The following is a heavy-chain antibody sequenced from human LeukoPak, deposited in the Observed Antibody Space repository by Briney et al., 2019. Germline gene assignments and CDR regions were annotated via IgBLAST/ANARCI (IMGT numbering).Heavy chain of an antibody. Sequence: GASVKVSCKASGYTFTGYYVHWVRQAPGQGLEWMGWINPNTGDTNYAQKFQGRVTMTRDTSINTAYMDLSGLRSDDTAVYYCSRYYRYSDYWGQGTLVTVSS. CDR3: SRYYRYSDY. CDR1: GYTFTGYY. V-gene: IGHV1-2*02. J-gene: IGHJ4*02. D-gene: IGHD3-10*01. CDR2: INPNTGDT.